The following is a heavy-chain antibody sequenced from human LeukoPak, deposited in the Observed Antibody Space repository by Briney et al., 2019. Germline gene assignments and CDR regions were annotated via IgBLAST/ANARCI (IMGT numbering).Heavy chain of an antibody. CDR2: IFYSGST. CDR1: GGSISSSSYY. CDR3: ARRHCGGDCYDFDY. D-gene: IGHD2-21*02. V-gene: IGHV4-39*01. J-gene: IGHJ4*02. Sequence: SETLSLTCTVSGGSISSSSYYWGWIRQPPGKGLEWIGNIFYSGSTSYNPSLKSRVTISVDTSKNQFSLKLTSVTAADTAVYYCARRHCGGDCYDFDYWGQGALVTVSS.